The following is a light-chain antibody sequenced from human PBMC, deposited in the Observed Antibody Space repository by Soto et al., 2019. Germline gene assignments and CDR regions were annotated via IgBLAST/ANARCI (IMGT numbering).Light chain of an antibody. J-gene: IGLJ3*02. CDR1: SSNTGAGYD. CDR2: GNY. CDR3: QSYDTSLNDWV. V-gene: IGLV1-40*01. Sequence: QSVLTQPPSVSGAPAQRVTISCTGSSSNTGAGYDVHWYQQVPGMAPKLLIFGNYERPSGVPDRFSGSKSGASASLAISGLQTEDEADYYCQSYDTSLNDWVFGGGTKLTVL.